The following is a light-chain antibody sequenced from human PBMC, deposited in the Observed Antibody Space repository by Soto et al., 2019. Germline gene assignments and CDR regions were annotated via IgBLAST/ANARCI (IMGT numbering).Light chain of an antibody. J-gene: IGKJ3*01. Sequence: DIQMNQSPSSLSASVGDRVTITCRASQDISNYLAWYQQRPGEVPKLLIYAASTLHSGVPSRFSGSGSGTDFTLTISSLQPEDAATYFCQKCNSPPPFTFGPGTKVDLK. CDR2: AAS. CDR3: QKCNSPPPFT. V-gene: IGKV1-27*01. CDR1: QDISNY.